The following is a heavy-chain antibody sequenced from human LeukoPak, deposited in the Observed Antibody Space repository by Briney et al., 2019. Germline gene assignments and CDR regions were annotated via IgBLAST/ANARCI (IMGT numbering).Heavy chain of an antibody. J-gene: IGHJ4*02. V-gene: IGHV4-4*09. CDR3: ARLTRLSTSPDRYYLDY. CDR2: IYTSGGT. D-gene: IGHD6-6*01. Sequence: SETLSLTCTVSGDSISSYYWSWIRQPPGKGLEWIGYIYTSGGTNYIPSLKGRVTISIDTSKNQFSLKLSSVTAADSAVYYCARLTRLSTSPDRYYLDYWGQGTLVTVAS. CDR1: GDSISSYY.